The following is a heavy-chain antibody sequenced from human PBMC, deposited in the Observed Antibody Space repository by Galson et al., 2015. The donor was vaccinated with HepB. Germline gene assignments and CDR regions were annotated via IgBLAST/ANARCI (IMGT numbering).Heavy chain of an antibody. V-gene: IGHV1-69*06. CDR3: AREATYYDILTGYTLGYYGMDV. J-gene: IGHJ6*02. CDR2: IIPIFGTA. Sequence: SVKVSCKASGGTFSSYAISWVRQAPGQGLEWMGGIIPIFGTANYAQKFQGGVTITADKSTSTAYMELSSLRSEDTAVYYCAREATYYDILTGYTLGYYGMDVWGQGTTVTVSS. CDR1: GGTFSSYA. D-gene: IGHD3-9*01.